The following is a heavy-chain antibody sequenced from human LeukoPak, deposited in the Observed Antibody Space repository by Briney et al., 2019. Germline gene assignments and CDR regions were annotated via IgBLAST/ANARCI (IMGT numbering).Heavy chain of an antibody. D-gene: IGHD1-1*01. J-gene: IGHJ4*02. CDR1: GYMVSDYY. V-gene: IGHV1-2*02. CDR3: ARVRDNACDY. Sequence: ASVTVSCKTSGYMVSDYYMHWVRQAPGQGLEWMGWLRGDTGDTDSPQKFKGRVIMTRDTATNTAYMQLSRLTYDDTAIYFCARVRDNACDYWGQGTLVTVSS. CDR2: LRGDTGDT.